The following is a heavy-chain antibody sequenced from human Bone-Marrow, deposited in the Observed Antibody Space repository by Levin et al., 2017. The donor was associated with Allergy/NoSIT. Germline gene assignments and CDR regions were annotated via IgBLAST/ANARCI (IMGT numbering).Heavy chain of an antibody. V-gene: IGHV4-4*02. J-gene: IGHJ5*02. CDR3: ARDPRVIAPGFDP. Sequence: PSETLSLTCDVFGDSLKNTYWWSWLRQPPGKGLEWIAEIFHTGGTNYNPSLKTRVTMSMDKSKNQLSLEMTSVTAADTAVYYCARDPRVIAPGFDPWGPGILVTVS. CDR2: IFHTGGT. D-gene: IGHD2/OR15-2a*01. CDR1: GDSLKNTYW.